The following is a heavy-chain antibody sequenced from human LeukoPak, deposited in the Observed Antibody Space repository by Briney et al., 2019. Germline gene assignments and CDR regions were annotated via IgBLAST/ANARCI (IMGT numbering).Heavy chain of an antibody. V-gene: IGHV4-59*01. CDR2: IYYSGST. D-gene: IGHD6-6*01. Sequence: SETLSLTCTVSGGSISSYYWSWIRQPPGKGLEWIGYIYYSGSTNYNPSLKSRVTISVDTSKNQFSLKLSSVTAADTAVYYCARGKAVYSSSSHFDYWGQGTLVTVSS. CDR1: GGSISSYY. J-gene: IGHJ4*02. CDR3: ARGKAVYSSSSHFDY.